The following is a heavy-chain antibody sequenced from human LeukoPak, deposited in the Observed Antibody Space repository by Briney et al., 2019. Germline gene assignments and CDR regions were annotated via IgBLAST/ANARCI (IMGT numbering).Heavy chain of an antibody. V-gene: IGHV3-7*01. CDR1: GFTFSSYW. J-gene: IGHJ2*01. D-gene: IGHD6-19*01. CDR2: IKQDGSEK. Sequence: GGSLRPSCAASGFTFSSYWMSWVRQAPGKGLEWVANIKQDGSEKYYVDSVKGRFTISRDNAKNSLYLQMNSLRAEDTAVYYCARAPVAGTSYFDLWGRGTLVTVSS. CDR3: ARAPVAGTSYFDL.